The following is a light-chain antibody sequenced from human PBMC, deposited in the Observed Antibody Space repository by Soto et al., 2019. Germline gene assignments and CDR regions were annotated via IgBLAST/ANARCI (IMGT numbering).Light chain of an antibody. V-gene: IGLV2-14*01. CDR1: SSDIGGYNY. CDR3: SSYRSGGTVV. Sequence: QSALTQPASVSGSPGQSITISCTGTSSDIGGYNYVSWYQQHPGKAPKLMIYDVSNRPSGVSNRFSGSKSYNTASLTISGLQAEDEADYYCSSYRSGGTVVFGGGTKLTVL. J-gene: IGLJ2*01. CDR2: DVS.